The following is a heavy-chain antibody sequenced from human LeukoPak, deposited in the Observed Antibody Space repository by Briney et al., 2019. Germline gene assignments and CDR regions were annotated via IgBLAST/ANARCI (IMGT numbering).Heavy chain of an antibody. J-gene: IGHJ4*02. CDR3: ARGREEMATIYFAY. CDR2: IKQDGSEK. Sequence: GGSLRLSCAASGFTFSSYWMSWVRQAPGKGLEWEANIKQDGSEKYYVDSVKGRFTISRDNAKNSLYPQMNSLRAEDTAVYYCARGREEMATIYFAYWGQGTLVTVSS. CDR1: GFTFSSYW. V-gene: IGHV3-7*01. D-gene: IGHD5-24*01.